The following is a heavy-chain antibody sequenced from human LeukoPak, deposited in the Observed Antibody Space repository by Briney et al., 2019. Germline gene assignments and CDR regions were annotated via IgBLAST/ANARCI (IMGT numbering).Heavy chain of an antibody. J-gene: IGHJ5*02. CDR2: INHSGST. CDR3: ARRQYQLLGPLRFDP. V-gene: IGHV4-34*01. CDR1: GGSFSGYY. D-gene: IGHD2-2*01. Sequence: PSETLSLTCAVYGGSFSGYYWSWIRQPPGKGLEWIGEINHSGSTNYNPSLKSRVTISVDTSKNQFSLKLSSVTAADTAVYYCARRQYQLLGPLRFDPWGQGTLVTDSS.